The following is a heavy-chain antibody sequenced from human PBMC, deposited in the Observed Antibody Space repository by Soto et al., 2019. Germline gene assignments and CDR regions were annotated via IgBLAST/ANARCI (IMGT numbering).Heavy chain of an antibody. D-gene: IGHD3-10*01. CDR1: GGTFSSYA. Sequence: SVKVSCKASGGTFSSYAISWVRQAPGQGLEWMGGIIPIFGTANYAQKFQGRVTITADESTSTAYMELSSLRSEDTAVYYCASRVDFYGSGSYSPYYYYYGMVVWGQGTKVTVYS. J-gene: IGHJ6*02. CDR2: IIPIFGTA. CDR3: ASRVDFYGSGSYSPYYYYYGMVV. V-gene: IGHV1-69*13.